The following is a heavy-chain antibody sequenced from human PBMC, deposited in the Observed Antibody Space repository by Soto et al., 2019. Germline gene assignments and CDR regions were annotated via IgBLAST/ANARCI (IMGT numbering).Heavy chain of an antibody. V-gene: IGHV4-59*01. CDR3: ASFHGVASAGFDS. CDR1: GASITDYY. CDR2: VYYSGRT. Sequence: QVQLQESGPGLVKPSETLSLSCTVSGASITDYYWTWIRQPPGQGLEWIGYVYYSGRTNYNPSLKSRVTRSVDMSKDQFSLILTSLTAADTAVYYCASFHGVASAGFDSWGQGTLVTVSS. J-gene: IGHJ4*02. D-gene: IGHD6-13*01.